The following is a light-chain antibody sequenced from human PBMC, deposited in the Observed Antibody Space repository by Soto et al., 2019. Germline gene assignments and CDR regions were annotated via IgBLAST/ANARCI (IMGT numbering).Light chain of an antibody. J-gene: IGKJ2*01. CDR3: MQGTRWPYT. V-gene: IGKV2-30*01. Sequence: DVVMTQSPLSLAVTLGQPASISCRSSQSLVYKNGNTYLNWFQQRPGHSPRRLIYKVSNRDSGVPDRFSGSGSDTDFTLKISRVEAEDVGVYYCMQGTRWPYTIGQGTKLEIK. CDR1: QSLVYKNGNTY. CDR2: KVS.